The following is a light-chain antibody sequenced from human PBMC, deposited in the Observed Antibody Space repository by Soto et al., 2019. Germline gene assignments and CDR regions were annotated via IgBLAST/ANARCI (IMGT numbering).Light chain of an antibody. CDR2: EVS. CDR1: TSDIAGYNY. Sequence: QSALTQPASVSGSPGQSITISCTGTTSDIAGYNYVSWYQQHPGKAPRLMIFEVSNRPSGVSYRFSGSKSGNTASLTISGLQAEDEADYYCSSYTSSSADVIFGGGTKLTVL. CDR3: SSYTSSSADVI. J-gene: IGLJ2*01. V-gene: IGLV2-14*01.